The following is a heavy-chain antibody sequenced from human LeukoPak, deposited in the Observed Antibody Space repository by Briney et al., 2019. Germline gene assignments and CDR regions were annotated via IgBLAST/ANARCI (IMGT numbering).Heavy chain of an antibody. D-gene: IGHD4-17*01. V-gene: IGHV3-11*01. J-gene: IGHJ4*02. CDR1: GFTFTDYY. CDR3: ARVGRLQYGDYVAFDY. Sequence: PGGSLRLSCATSGFTFTDYYMSWIRQAPGKGLERVSYISVSGTTMYYADSVKGRFTLSRDNAKNSLYLQMNSLRAEDTAVYYCARVGRLQYGDYVAFDYWGQGALVTVSS. CDR2: ISVSGTTM.